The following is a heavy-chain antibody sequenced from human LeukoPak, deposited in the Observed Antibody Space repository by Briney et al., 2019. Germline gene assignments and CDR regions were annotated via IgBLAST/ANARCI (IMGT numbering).Heavy chain of an antibody. J-gene: IGHJ4*02. CDR1: GGTFSSYA. Sequence: GASVKVSCKASGGTFSSYAISWVRQAPGQGLEWMGRIIPIFGTANYAQKFQGRVTITTDESTCTAYMELSSLRSEDTAVYYCARDRGEYSYDQTWDYWGQGTLVTVSS. V-gene: IGHV1-69*05. D-gene: IGHD5-18*01. CDR2: IIPIFGTA. CDR3: ARDRGEYSYDQTWDY.